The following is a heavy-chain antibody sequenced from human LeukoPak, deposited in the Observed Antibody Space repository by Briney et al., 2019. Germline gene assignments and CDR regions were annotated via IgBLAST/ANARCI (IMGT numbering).Heavy chain of an antibody. Sequence: PGGSLRLSCAASGFTFSSYWMSWVRQAPGKRLEWVANIKQDGSEKYYVDSVKGRFTISRDNAKNSLYLQMNSLRAEDTAVYYCARELATVTSVFDYWGQGTLVTVSS. CDR2: IKQDGSEK. D-gene: IGHD4-17*01. J-gene: IGHJ4*02. CDR3: ARELATVTSVFDY. CDR1: GFTFSSYW. V-gene: IGHV3-7*01.